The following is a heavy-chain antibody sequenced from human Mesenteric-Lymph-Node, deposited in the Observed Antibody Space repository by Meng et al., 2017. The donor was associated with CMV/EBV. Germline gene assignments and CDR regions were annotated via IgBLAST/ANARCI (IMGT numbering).Heavy chain of an antibody. CDR3: ARVRCSSTSCYTDYYYYGMDV. J-gene: IGHJ6*02. D-gene: IGHD2-2*02. CDR2: INSDGSST. Sequence: GESLKISCAASGFTFSRNNMHWVRQAPGKGLVWVSRINSDGSSTSYADSVKGRFTISRDNAKNTLYLQMNSLRAEDTAVYYCARVRCSSTSCYTDYYYYGMDVWGQGTTVTVSS. CDR1: GFTFSRNN. V-gene: IGHV3-74*01.